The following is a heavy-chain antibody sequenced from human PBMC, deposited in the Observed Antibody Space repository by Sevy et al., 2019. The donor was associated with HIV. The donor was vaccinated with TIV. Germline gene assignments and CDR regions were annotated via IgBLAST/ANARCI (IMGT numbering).Heavy chain of an antibody. Sequence: GGSLRLSCAASGFTFSSYWMSWVRQAPGKGLEWVANIKQDGSEKYYVDSVKGRFTISRDNAKNSLYLQMNSLRAEDMAVYYCAGLSRVGYCSSTSCAIYRPRDYYYGMDVWGQGTTVTVSS. J-gene: IGHJ6*02. CDR1: GFTFSSYW. V-gene: IGHV3-7*01. CDR2: IKQDGSEK. D-gene: IGHD2-2*01. CDR3: AGLSRVGYCSSTSCAIYRPRDYYYGMDV.